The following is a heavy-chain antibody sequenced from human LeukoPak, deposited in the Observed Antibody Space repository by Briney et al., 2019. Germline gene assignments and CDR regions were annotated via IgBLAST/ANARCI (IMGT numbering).Heavy chain of an antibody. CDR1: GGSISSYY. CDR3: ARAGGFAGYMDV. D-gene: IGHD3-16*01. J-gene: IGHJ6*03. CDR2: IYYSGRT. Sequence: TSETLSLTCTVSGGSISSYYWSWIRQPPGKGLEWIGYIYYSGRTNYNPSLKSRVTMSVDTSKNQFSLKLSSVTAADTAVYYCARAGGFAGYMDVWGKGTTVTISS. V-gene: IGHV4-59*01.